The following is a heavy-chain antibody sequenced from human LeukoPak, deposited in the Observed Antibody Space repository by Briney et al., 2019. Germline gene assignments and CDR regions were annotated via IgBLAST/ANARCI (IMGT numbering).Heavy chain of an antibody. CDR2: IYSSGAT. CDR1: GGSISSSDYY. Sequence: PSETLSLACTVSGGSISSSDYYWGWIRQPPGKGLGWIGSIYSSGATYYNPSLNSRVTISVDRSKNQLSVKLTSVTAADTAVCYCARLITIFEVATSDAFDIWGPGTVVTVSS. CDR3: ARLITIFEVATSDAFDI. J-gene: IGHJ3*02. D-gene: IGHD3-3*01. V-gene: IGHV4-39*01.